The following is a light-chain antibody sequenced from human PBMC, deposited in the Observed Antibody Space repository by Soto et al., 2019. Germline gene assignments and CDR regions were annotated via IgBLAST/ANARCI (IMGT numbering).Light chain of an antibody. Sequence: EIVMTQSPATLSVSPGERATLSCRASQSVSSNLAWYQQIPGQSPRLLIYGASTRATGIPARFSGSGSATEFTLTISSLQSEDFAVYYCQQYNNWPRTFGQGTKVEIK. J-gene: IGKJ1*01. V-gene: IGKV3-15*01. CDR2: GAS. CDR3: QQYNNWPRT. CDR1: QSVSSN.